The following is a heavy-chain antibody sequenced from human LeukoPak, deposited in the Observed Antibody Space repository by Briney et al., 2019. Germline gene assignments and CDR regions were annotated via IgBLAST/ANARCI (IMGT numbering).Heavy chain of an antibody. Sequence: GGSLRLSCAASGFTFDDHAMHWVRQAPGKGLEWVSGLSWNSGSIDYADSVKGRFTISRDNAKNSLYLQMNSLRAEDTAFYYCAKDILTIAVAVRFQHWGQGTLVTVSS. J-gene: IGHJ1*01. D-gene: IGHD6-13*01. V-gene: IGHV3-9*01. CDR3: AKDILTIAVAVRFQH. CDR1: GFTFDDHA. CDR2: LSWNSGSI.